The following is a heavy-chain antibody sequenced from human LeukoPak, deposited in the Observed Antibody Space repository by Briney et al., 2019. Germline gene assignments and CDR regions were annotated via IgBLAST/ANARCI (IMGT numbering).Heavy chain of an antibody. V-gene: IGHV3-11*04. D-gene: IGHD3-22*01. CDR1: GFTFDDYG. CDR2: ISSSGSTI. CDR3: AREKTAYYDSSGYLYYFDY. Sequence: GGSLRLSCAASGFTFDDYGMSWVRQAPGKGLEWVSYISSSGSTIYYADSVKGRFTISRDNAKNSLYLQMNSLRAEDTAVYYCAREKTAYYDSSGYLYYFDYWGQGTLVTVS. J-gene: IGHJ4*02.